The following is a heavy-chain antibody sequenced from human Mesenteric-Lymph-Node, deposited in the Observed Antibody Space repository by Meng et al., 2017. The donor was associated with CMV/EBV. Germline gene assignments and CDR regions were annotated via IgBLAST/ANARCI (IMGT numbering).Heavy chain of an antibody. Sequence: ASVKVSCKTSGYTFTTFQIHWVRQAPGQGPEWMGILNPSNGLTNYAEKFQGRLTITRDTSTSTVYMELSSLRSEDTAVYYCARDRSGYSGYGPWYYGMDVWGQGTTVTVSS. V-gene: IGHV1-46*01. J-gene: IGHJ6*02. CDR1: GYTFTTFQ. CDR3: ARDRSGYSGYGPWYYGMDV. D-gene: IGHD5-12*01. CDR2: LNPSNGLT.